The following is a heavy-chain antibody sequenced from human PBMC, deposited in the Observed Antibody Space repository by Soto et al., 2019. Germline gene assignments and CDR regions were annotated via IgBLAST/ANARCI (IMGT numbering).Heavy chain of an antibody. V-gene: IGHV3-74*01. Sequence: GGSLRLSCAASGFAFSNYWMHWVRQAPGKGLVWVSEINSDESNRNYADSVKGRFTISRDNAKNTLYLQMNSLRGEDTGVYYCASLSAPVEYWGQGTLVTVSS. CDR1: GFAFSNYW. CDR3: ASLSAPVEY. CDR2: INSDESNR. J-gene: IGHJ4*02.